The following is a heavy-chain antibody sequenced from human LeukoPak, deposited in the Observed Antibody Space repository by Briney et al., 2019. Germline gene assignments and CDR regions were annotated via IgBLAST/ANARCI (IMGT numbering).Heavy chain of an antibody. J-gene: IGHJ4*02. CDR2: INTNTGNP. D-gene: IGHD6-19*01. CDR3: ARGGGATRRRSPIAVEDY. Sequence: GASVKVSCKASGYTFTSYTMNWVRQAPGQGLEWMGWINTNTGNPTYAQGFTGRFVFSLDTSVSTAYLQISSLKAEDTAVYYCARGGGATRRRSPIAVEDYWGQGTLVTVSS. V-gene: IGHV7-4-1*02. CDR1: GYTFTSYT.